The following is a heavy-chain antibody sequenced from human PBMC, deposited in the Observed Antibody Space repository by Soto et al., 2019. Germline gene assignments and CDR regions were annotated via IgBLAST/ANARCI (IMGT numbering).Heavy chain of an antibody. V-gene: IGHV3-74*01. CDR3: AREVSGSYFVYYGMDV. CDR1: GFTFSSYW. CDR2: INSDGSST. J-gene: IGHJ6*02. Sequence: GGSLRLSCAASGFTFSSYWMHWVRQAPGKGLVWVSRINSDGSSTSYADSVKGRFTISRDNAKNSLYLQMNSLRAEDTAVYYCAREVSGSYFVYYGMDVWGQGTTVTVSS. D-gene: IGHD1-26*01.